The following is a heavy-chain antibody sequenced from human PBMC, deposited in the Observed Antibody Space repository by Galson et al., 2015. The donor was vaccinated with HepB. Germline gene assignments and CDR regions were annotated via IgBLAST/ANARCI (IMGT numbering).Heavy chain of an antibody. CDR1: GYTLTELS. CDR3: ATQYIASGSGSYSNRPLDY. V-gene: IGHV1-24*01. J-gene: IGHJ4*02. D-gene: IGHD3-10*01. Sequence: SVKVSCKVSGYTLTELSMHRVRQAPGKGLEWMGGFDPEDGETIYAQKFQGRVTMTEDTSTDTAYMELSSLRSEDTAVYYCATQYIASGSGSYSNRPLDYWGQGTLVTVSS. CDR2: FDPEDGET.